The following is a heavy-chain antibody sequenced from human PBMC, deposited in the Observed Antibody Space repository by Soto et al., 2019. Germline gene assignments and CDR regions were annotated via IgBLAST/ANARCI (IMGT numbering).Heavy chain of an antibody. V-gene: IGHV3-23*01. CDR3: AREDPCAAVPKEPHFDY. J-gene: IGHJ4*02. Sequence: EVQLLEWGGDLVQPGGSLRLSCAASGFTFSSSAMSWVRLAPGRGLEWVSAISGSGDSTYYTDSVKGRFTISRDNSKNTLYLQMISLRAEDTAVYYCAREDPCAAVPKEPHFDYWGQGTLVTVSS. D-gene: IGHD4-17*01. CDR1: GFTFSSSA. CDR2: ISGSGDST.